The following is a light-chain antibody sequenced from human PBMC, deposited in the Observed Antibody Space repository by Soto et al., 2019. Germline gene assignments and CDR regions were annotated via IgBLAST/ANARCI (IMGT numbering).Light chain of an antibody. Sequence: QSALTQPRSVSGSPGQSVTISCTGTSSDVGDYTYVSWYQQHPGKAPKLLIYAVNMRPSGVPDRLSGSKSGNTASLPISGLHAEDDAAYSCCSSAGSYTRVFGGGTKLTVL. CDR3: CSSAGSYTRV. CDR1: SSDVGDYTY. J-gene: IGLJ3*02. CDR2: AVN. V-gene: IGLV2-11*01.